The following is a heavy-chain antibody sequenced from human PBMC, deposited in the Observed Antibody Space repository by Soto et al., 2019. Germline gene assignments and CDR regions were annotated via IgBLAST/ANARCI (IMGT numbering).Heavy chain of an antibody. J-gene: IGHJ3*02. CDR3: AREPRYCSGGSCSIMGDAFDI. CDR2: IYKDFT. Sequence: EVQLVESGGGLVQPGGSLRLSCVASGFTVTDIYMNWVRQAPGKGLEWVSVIYKDFTDYADFVRGRFSVSTDTSKNALYLQLDHLRAEDTAVYYWAREPRYCSGGSCSIMGDAFDIWGQGAMVTVSS. V-gene: IGHV3-66*01. CDR1: GFTVTDIY. D-gene: IGHD2-15*01.